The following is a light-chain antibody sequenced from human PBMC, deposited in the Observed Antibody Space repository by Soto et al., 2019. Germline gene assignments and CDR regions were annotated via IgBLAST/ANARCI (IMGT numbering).Light chain of an antibody. Sequence: QSALTQPPSASGSPGQSVTISCTGTSSDVGGYNYVSWYQQHPGKVPKLMVYEVNKRPSGVPDRFSGSKSGNTASLTVSGLQAEDEAYYYFTSYAGGNNVFGTGTKLTVL. CDR3: TSYAGGNNV. J-gene: IGLJ1*01. CDR1: SSDVGGYNY. CDR2: EVN. V-gene: IGLV2-8*01.